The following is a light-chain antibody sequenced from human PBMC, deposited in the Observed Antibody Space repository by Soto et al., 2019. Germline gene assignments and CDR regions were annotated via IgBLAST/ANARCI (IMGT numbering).Light chain of an antibody. CDR1: SSNIGSST. J-gene: IGLJ2*01. Sequence: QSALTQPPSVSGTPGQRVIISCSGSSSNIGSSTVNWYQQFPGTAPKLLIYSDYQRPSGVPDRFSGSKSGTSASLAISGLQSEDEADYFCAAWDDSSNGALFGGGTTLTVL. V-gene: IGLV1-44*01. CDR2: SDY. CDR3: AAWDDSSNGAL.